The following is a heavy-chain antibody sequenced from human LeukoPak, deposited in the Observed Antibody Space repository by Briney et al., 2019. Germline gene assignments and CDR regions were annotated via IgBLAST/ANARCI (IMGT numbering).Heavy chain of an antibody. V-gene: IGHV3-7*01. CDR2: INPDGSQK. CDR3: AKLLGTATTYDS. Sequence: GGSLTLSCEASGFTFSGNWMSWVRQAPGKGLEWVASINPDGSQKLYVDSVKGRFTICRDNTKSSLYLQMNSLGAEDTAMYYCAKLLGTATTYDSWGQGTRVTVSS. CDR1: GFTFSGNW. D-gene: IGHD5-24*01. J-gene: IGHJ4*02.